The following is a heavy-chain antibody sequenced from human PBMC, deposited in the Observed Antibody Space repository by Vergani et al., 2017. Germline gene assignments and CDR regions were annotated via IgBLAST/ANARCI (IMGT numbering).Heavy chain of an antibody. CDR1: GFTFSSYS. CDR3: ANHGGWYAGFDY. Sequence: EVQLVESGGGLVKPGGSLRLSCAASGFTFSSYSMNWVRQAPGKGLEWVSAISGSGGSTYYADSVKGRFTISRDNSKNTLYLQMNSLRAEDTAVYYCANHGGWYAGFDYWGQGTLVTVSS. V-gene: IGHV3-23*04. D-gene: IGHD6-19*01. CDR2: ISGSGGST. J-gene: IGHJ4*02.